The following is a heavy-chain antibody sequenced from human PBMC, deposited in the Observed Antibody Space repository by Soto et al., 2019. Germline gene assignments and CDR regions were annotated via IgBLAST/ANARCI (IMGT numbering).Heavy chain of an antibody. V-gene: IGHV2-5*02. CDR2: IYWDDDT. CDR3: AHAFGGTSWPNDAFDV. D-gene: IGHD3-16*01. Sequence: HITLKESGPTLVKPTQTLTLTCIFSGFSFSADGVGVGWIRQPPGKTLEWLALIYWDDDTRYRASLKSRLTITKDSSKNQVVFTMTNMDPLDTATYYCAHAFGGTSWPNDAFDVWGQGTVVTVSS. J-gene: IGHJ3*01. CDR1: GFSFSADGVG.